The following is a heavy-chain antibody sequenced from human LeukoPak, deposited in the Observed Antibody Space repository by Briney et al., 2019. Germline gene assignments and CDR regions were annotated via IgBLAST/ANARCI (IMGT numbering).Heavy chain of an antibody. V-gene: IGHV3-21*06. CDR2: VSTSSIYI. CDR1: GFTFSSYS. CDR3: LRGDRRDY. J-gene: IGHJ4*02. Sequence: GGSLRLSCAASGFTFSSYSMKWVRQAPGKGLEWVSSVSTSSIYIYYADSVKGRFIISRDNAKDSLYLQMNSLRVEDTAVYYCLRGDRRDYWGQGTLVTVSS.